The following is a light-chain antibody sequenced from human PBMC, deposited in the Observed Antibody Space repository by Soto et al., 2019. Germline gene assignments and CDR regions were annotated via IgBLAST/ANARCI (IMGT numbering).Light chain of an antibody. J-gene: IGLJ1*01. V-gene: IGLV2-18*01. CDR3: SLYTSENTYV. CDR1: STDFVSYNR. CDR2: EAS. Sequence: SVLTHPPSVSGSPGQSVTISCTETSTDFVSYNRVSWYQQPPGTAPKLIIYEASNRPSGVPDRFSGSKSGNTASLTISVLQAADEVDYYCSLYTSENTYVFGSGTKATVL.